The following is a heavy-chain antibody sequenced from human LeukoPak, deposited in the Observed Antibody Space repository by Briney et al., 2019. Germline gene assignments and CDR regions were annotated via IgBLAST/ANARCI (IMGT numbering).Heavy chain of an antibody. CDR1: GFKVNSYS. V-gene: IGHV3-48*04. Sequence: PGGSLRLSCAASGFKVNSYSLTWVSQARGKGLEWLAYIPASDTPTFSPDSVKVQFTISRDNAKHSVYLQMTSLKADDTAVYYCARQDVYRWVFDHWGRGILVTVSS. CDR3: ARQDVYRWVFDH. J-gene: IGHJ4*02. CDR2: IPASDTPT. D-gene: IGHD3-16*02.